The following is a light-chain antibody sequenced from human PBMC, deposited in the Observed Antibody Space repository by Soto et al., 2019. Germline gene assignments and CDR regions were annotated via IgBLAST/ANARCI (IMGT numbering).Light chain of an antibody. V-gene: IGKV3-20*01. Sequence: EIVLTQSPGTLSLSPGARATLSCRASQSVISTFSAWYQQKPGQAPRLLLYGASNRATCILDRFSASGSGTDFTLNISRLEPQAFAVYYCQQYQSSPPTFTFGQGNKLEI. CDR3: QQYQSSPPTFT. CDR2: GAS. J-gene: IGKJ2*01. CDR1: QSVISTF.